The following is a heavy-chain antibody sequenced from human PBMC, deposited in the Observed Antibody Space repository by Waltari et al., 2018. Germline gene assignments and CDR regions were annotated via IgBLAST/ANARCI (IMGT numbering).Heavy chain of an antibody. J-gene: IGHJ6*03. CDR3: ASGKRADLWNGLYYYYYMDV. CDR1: GGSFSNYA. V-gene: IGHV1-69*04. CDR2: IMPPVDIA. Sequence: QVHLVQSGAEVKKPGSSVKVSCKASGGSFSNYAINWVRQAPGQGLEWMGGIMPPVDIANHAQTVKGRVTITADPFPNTAYMELTSLTSEDTAVYYCASGKRADLWNGLYYYYYMDVWGEGSTVTISS. D-gene: IGHD3-3*01.